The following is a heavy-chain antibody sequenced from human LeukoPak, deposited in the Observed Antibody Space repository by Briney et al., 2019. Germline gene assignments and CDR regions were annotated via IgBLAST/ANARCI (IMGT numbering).Heavy chain of an antibody. Sequence: SVKVSCKASGGTFSSYAISWVRQAPGQGLEWMGRIIPILGIANYAQKFQGRVTITADKSTSTAYMELSGLRSEDTAVYYCAREAYSHYYGSGIPEGNWGQGTLVTVSS. V-gene: IGHV1-69*04. CDR2: IIPILGIA. CDR3: AREAYSHYYGSGIPEGN. D-gene: IGHD3-10*01. J-gene: IGHJ4*02. CDR1: GGTFSSYA.